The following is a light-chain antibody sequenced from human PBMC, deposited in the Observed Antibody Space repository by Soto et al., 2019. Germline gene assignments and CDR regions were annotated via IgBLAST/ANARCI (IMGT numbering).Light chain of an antibody. V-gene: IGKV1-9*01. CDR2: AAS. J-gene: IGKJ1*01. Sequence: DIQMTQSPSTLSGSVGDRVTITCRASQTISSRLAWYQQKPGKAPKLLIYAASTLQSGVPSRFSGSGSGTEFTLTISSLQPEDFATYYCQQLNSYPWTFGQGTKVDIK. CDR1: QTISSR. CDR3: QQLNSYPWT.